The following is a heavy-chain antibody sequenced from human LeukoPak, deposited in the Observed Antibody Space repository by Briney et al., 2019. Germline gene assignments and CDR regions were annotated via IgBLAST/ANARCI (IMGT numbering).Heavy chain of an antibody. J-gene: IGHJ3*02. V-gene: IGHV4-4*02. CDR1: GGSISSSNW. CDR3: ARALYYDILTGYDAFDI. Sequence: PSGTLSLTCAVSGGSISSSNWWSWVRQPPGKGLEWIGEIYHSGSTNYNPSLKSRVTISVDKSENQFSLKLSSVTAADTAVYYCARALYYDILTGYDAFDIWGQGTMVTVSS. CDR2: IYHSGST. D-gene: IGHD3-9*01.